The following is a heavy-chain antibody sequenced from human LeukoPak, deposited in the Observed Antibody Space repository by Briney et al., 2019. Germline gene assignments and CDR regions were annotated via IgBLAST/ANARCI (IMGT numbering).Heavy chain of an antibody. Sequence: PSETLSLTCTVSGGSISTYYWSWIRQPPGKGLEWIGYIHYSGSTNYNPSFKSRVTISIDTSKNQFSLKLSSVTAADTAVYYCARERAGFLVGVNWFDPWGQGTLVTVSS. CDR3: ARERAGFLVGVNWFDP. CDR2: IHYSGST. D-gene: IGHD2-8*01. J-gene: IGHJ5*02. CDR1: GGSISTYY. V-gene: IGHV4-59*01.